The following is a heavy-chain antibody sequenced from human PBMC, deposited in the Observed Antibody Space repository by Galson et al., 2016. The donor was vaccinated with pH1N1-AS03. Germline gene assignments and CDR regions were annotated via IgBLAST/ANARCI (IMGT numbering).Heavy chain of an antibody. CDR2: INTDSGVT. CDR1: GYIFTGFS. Sequence: SVKVSCKASGYIFTGFSVHWVRQAPGQGLEWMGWINTDSGVTNYAQKFEAWVTMTRDTSVSTAYMALYGLKSDDTAVYYCARDPRGPCTSATCPTTYYFGMDVWGQGTTVIVSS. J-gene: IGHJ6*02. CDR3: ARDPRGPCTSATCPTTYYFGMDV. V-gene: IGHV1-2*04. D-gene: IGHD2-2*01.